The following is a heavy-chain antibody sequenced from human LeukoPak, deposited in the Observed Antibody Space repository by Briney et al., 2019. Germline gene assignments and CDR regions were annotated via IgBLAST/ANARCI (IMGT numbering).Heavy chain of an antibody. D-gene: IGHD6-6*01. CDR3: ARGDSEYSSSSSYSY. Sequence: SEKVSCKASGGTFSSYAISWVRQAPGQGLEWMGGIIPIFGTANYAQKFQGRVTITTDESTSTAYMELSSLRSEDTAVYYCARGDSEYSSSSSYSYWGQGTLVTVSS. V-gene: IGHV1-69*05. CDR2: IIPIFGTA. J-gene: IGHJ4*02. CDR1: GGTFSSYA.